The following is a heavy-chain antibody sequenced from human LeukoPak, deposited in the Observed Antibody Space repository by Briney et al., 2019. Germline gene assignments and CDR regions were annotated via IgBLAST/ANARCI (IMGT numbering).Heavy chain of an antibody. CDR1: GYTFTSYY. CDR3: ARGRRLTGYYDFDY. V-gene: IGHV1-46*01. Sequence: ASVKVSCKASGYTFTSYYMHWVRQAPGQGLEWMGMINFSGGSTSYAQKFQGRVTMTRNTSISTAYMELSSLRSEDTAVYYCARGRRLTGYYDFDYWGQGTLVTVSS. CDR2: INFSGGST. D-gene: IGHD3-9*01. J-gene: IGHJ4*02.